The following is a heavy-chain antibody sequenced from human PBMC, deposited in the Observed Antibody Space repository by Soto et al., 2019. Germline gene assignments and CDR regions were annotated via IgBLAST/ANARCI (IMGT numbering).Heavy chain of an antibody. CDR3: ARSISGDPWFDP. J-gene: IGHJ5*02. Sequence: PSETLSLTCTVSGGSISSYYWSWIRQPPGKGLEWIAYVFHSGSTNYNPSLKSRVTISIDTSKNRFSLSLRSASAADTAVYYCARSISGDPWFDPWDQGTLVTVSS. CDR1: GGSISSYY. V-gene: IGHV4-59*01. D-gene: IGHD2-21*01. CDR2: VFHSGST.